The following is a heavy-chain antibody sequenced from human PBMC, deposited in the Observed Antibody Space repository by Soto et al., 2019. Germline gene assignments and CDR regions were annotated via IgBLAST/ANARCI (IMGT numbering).Heavy chain of an antibody. Sequence: SVKVSCKASGGTFSSYAISWVRQAPGRGLEWMGGIIPIFGTANYAQKFQGRVTITADESTSTAYMELSSLRSEDTAVYYCASPLPDDHYYYGMDVWGQGTTVTVSS. CDR1: GGTFSSYA. J-gene: IGHJ6*02. V-gene: IGHV1-69*13. D-gene: IGHD1-26*01. CDR3: ASPLPDDHYYYGMDV. CDR2: IIPIFGTA.